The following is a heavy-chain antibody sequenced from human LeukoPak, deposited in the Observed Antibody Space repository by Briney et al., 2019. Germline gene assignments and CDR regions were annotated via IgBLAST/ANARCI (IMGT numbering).Heavy chain of an antibody. D-gene: IGHD4-17*01. CDR2: IKQDGSEK. CDR1: GFTFSSYW. J-gene: IGHJ6*03. CDR3: ARDATTAPYWYYYMDV. Sequence: GGSLRLSCAASGFTFSSYWMSWVRQAPGKGLEWVANIKQDGSEKYYVDSVKGRFTISRDNAKNSLYLQMNSLRAEDTAVYYCARDATTAPYWYYYMDVWGKGTTVTVPS. V-gene: IGHV3-7*01.